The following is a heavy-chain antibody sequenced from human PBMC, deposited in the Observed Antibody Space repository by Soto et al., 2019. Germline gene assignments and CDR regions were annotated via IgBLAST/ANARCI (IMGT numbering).Heavy chain of an antibody. CDR2: ISYDGSNK. J-gene: IGHJ4*02. CDR1: GFTFSSYG. V-gene: IGHV3-30*18. Sequence: PGGSLRLSCAASGFTFSSYGMHWVRQAPGKGLEWVAVISYDGSNKYYADSVKGRFTISRDNSKNTLYLQMNSLRAEDTAVYYCAKDLGGYSSGWFDYWGQGTLVTVSS. CDR3: AKDLGGYSSGWFDY. D-gene: IGHD6-19*01.